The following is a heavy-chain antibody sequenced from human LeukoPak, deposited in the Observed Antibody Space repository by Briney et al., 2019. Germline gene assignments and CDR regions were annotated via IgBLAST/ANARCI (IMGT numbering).Heavy chain of an antibody. Sequence: PGGSLRLSCAASGFTFSSYAMSWVRQAPGKGLEWVSAISGSGGSTYYADSVKGRLTISRDNSRDTLYLQMNSLRAEDTAVYYCAKGYYDYVWGSYYFGYWGQGTLVTVSS. V-gene: IGHV3-23*01. CDR3: AKGYYDYVWGSYYFGY. CDR2: ISGSGGST. D-gene: IGHD3-16*01. J-gene: IGHJ4*02. CDR1: GFTFSSYA.